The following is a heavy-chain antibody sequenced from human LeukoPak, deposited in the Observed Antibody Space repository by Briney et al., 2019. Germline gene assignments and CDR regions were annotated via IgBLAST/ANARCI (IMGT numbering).Heavy chain of an antibody. V-gene: IGHV3-15*01. Sequence: GGPLRLSFEPSVYTSINAWVCWAPQSPGRGGGGVGRLKSKTDGGTTDYAAPVKGRFTISRDDSKNTLYLQMNSLKTEDTAVYYCTTDPYCSSTSCYEYCYGMDVWGKGTTVTVSS. CDR1: VYTSINAW. D-gene: IGHD2-2*01. J-gene: IGHJ6*04. CDR3: TTDPYCSSTSCYEYCYGMDV. CDR2: LKSKTDGGTT.